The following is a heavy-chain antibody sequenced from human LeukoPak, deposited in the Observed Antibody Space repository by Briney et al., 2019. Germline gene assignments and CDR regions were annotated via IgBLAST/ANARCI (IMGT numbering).Heavy chain of an antibody. V-gene: IGHV3-21*01. J-gene: IGHJ4*02. CDR1: GFTFSSYS. CDR2: ISGRSNYI. D-gene: IGHD2-21*02. Sequence: GGSLRLSCAASGFTFSSYSMNWVRQAPGKGLEWVSFISGRSNYIYYADSVRGRFTISRDNAKNSLYLQMNSLRAEDTAVYYCTRQGVAYCGGDCYSSDSTFDYWGQGTLVTVSS. CDR3: TRQGVAYCGGDCYSSDSTFDY.